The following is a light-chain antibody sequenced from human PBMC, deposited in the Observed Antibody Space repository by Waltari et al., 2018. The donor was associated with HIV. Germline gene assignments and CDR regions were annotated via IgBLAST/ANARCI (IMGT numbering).Light chain of an antibody. CDR2: WAS. V-gene: IGKV4-1*01. CDR3: QQYYSTPQT. Sequence: EIVMPQSPDSLAVPLGERATINCKSSQSVLYSSNNKNYLAWYQQKPGQPPKLLIYWASTRESGVPDRFSGSGSGTDFTLTISSLQAEDVAVYYCQQYYSTPQTFGQGTKVEIK. J-gene: IGKJ1*01. CDR1: QSVLYSSNNKNY.